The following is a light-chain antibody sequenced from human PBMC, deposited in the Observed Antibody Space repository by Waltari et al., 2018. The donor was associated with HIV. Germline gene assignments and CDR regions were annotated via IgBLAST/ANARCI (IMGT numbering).Light chain of an antibody. CDR2: EVT. V-gene: IGLV2-14*01. CDR1: RSDLGGLNY. J-gene: IGLJ2*01. Sequence: QSALTQPASVSGSLGQSITLSCTGTRSDLGGLNYVSWYQHHPGKAPKLMIYEVTNRPSGVSNRFSGSKSGNTASLTISGLQAEDESDYYCTSYTSSSTLVVFGGGTNLTVL. CDR3: TSYTSSSTLVV.